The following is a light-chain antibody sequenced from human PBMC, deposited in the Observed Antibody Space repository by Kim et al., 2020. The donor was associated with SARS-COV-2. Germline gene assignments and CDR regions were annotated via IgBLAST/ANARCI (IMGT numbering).Light chain of an antibody. CDR1: KLADKY. J-gene: IGLJ3*02. V-gene: IGLV3-1*01. CDR2: EDS. CDR3: QAWDSNTVV. Sequence: SYELTQPPSVSVSPRQTASITCSGQKLADKYACWYQQKPGQPPVLVIYEDSKRPSGISERFSGSNSGKTATLTISGTQALDEADYFCQAWDSNTVVFGGG.